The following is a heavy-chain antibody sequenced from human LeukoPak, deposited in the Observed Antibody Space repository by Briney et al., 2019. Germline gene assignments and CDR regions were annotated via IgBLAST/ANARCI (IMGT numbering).Heavy chain of an antibody. Sequence: GGSLRLSCAASGFTFSSYSMNWVRQAPGKGLEWVSSISSSSSYIYYADSVKGRFTISRDNAKNSLYLQMNSLRAEDTAVYYCARDDGSSWYEGYYFDYWGQRTLATVSS. D-gene: IGHD6-13*01. CDR1: GFTFSSYS. V-gene: IGHV3-21*01. CDR3: ARDDGSSWYEGYYFDY. CDR2: ISSSSSYI. J-gene: IGHJ4*02.